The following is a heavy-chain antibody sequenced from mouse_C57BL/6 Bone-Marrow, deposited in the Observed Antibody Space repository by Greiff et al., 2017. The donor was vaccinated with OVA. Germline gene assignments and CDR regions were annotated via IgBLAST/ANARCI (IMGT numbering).Heavy chain of an antibody. V-gene: IGHV7-3*01. CDR1: GFTFTDYY. D-gene: IGHD4-1*01. CDR2: IRNKANGYTT. Sequence: DVMLVESGGGLVQPGGSLSLSCAASGFTFTDYYMSWVRQPPGKALEWLGFIRNKANGYTTEYSASVKGRFTISRDNSQSILYLQMNALRAEDSATYYCARFPPNWDYFDYWGQGTTLTVSS. CDR3: ARFPPNWDYFDY. J-gene: IGHJ2*01.